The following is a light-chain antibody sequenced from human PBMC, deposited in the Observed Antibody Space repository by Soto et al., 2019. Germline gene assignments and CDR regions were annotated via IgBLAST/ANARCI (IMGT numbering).Light chain of an antibody. V-gene: IGKV3-20*01. Sequence: EIVMTQSPATLSVSPGERATLSCRASQSVSNNYLAWYQQKPGQAPRLLIYDASSRATGIPDRFSGSGSGTDFTLTISRLEPEDFAVYYCQQYGSSPPITFGQGTRLEI. CDR2: DAS. CDR3: QQYGSSPPIT. J-gene: IGKJ5*01. CDR1: QSVSNNY.